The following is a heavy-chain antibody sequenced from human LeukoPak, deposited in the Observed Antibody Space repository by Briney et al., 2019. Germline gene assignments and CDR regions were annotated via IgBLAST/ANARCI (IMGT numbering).Heavy chain of an antibody. J-gene: IGHJ3*01. Sequence: PGGSLRLPCVASGISVTGDWMSWVRQAPGKGLEWVANIKYDGSAKYYADSVKGRFTISRDNAKKSLYLQMDSLRVEDTAVYYCARKNSFDFWGQGTMVTVSS. CDR2: IKYDGSAK. CDR1: GISVTGDW. V-gene: IGHV3-7*01. CDR3: ARKNSFDF.